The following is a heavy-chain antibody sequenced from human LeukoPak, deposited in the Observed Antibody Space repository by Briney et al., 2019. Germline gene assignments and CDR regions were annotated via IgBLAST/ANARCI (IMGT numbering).Heavy chain of an antibody. V-gene: IGHV1-46*01. D-gene: IGHD3-10*01. J-gene: IGHJ3*02. CDR3: ARDEHYYGSGTYYRRASTFDI. Sequence: ASVKVSCKASGYTFTSYYMHWVRQAPGQGLEWMGIINPSGGSTSYAQKFQGRVTMTRDTSTSTVYMELSSLRSEDTAVYYCARDEHYYGSGTYYRRASTFDIWGQGTMVTVSS. CDR1: GYTFTSYY. CDR2: INPSGGST.